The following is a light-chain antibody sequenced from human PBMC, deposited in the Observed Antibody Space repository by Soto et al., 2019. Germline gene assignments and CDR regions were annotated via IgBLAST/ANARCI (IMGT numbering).Light chain of an antibody. CDR2: DAS. V-gene: IGKV3-20*01. J-gene: IGKJ5*01. CDR1: QSVSSNY. Sequence: EIVLTQSPGTLSLSPGDRATLSCRASQSVSSNYLAWYQQKPGQSPRFLIYDASKRATGIPARFSGSGSGTDFTLTISRLEPDDVAVYYCQQYDSSPPITFGQGTRLETK. CDR3: QQYDSSPPIT.